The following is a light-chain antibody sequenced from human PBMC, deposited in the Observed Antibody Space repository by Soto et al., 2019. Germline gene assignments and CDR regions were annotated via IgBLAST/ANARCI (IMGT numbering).Light chain of an antibody. Sequence: DIQMTQSPPSLSASVGDRGTISCRASQSISTYLNWYQQKPREAPKLLIYAASSLQSGVPSRFSGSGSGTDFTLTITSLQPEDFASYFCQQSYNTPRTFGQGTKVDIK. V-gene: IGKV1-39*01. CDR1: QSISTY. CDR2: AAS. CDR3: QQSYNTPRT. J-gene: IGKJ1*01.